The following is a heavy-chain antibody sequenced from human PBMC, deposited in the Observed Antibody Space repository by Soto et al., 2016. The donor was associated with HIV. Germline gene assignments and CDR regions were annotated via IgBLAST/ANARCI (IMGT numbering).Heavy chain of an antibody. Sequence: EVQLVESGGGLVKPGGSLRLSCAASGFTFSSYSMNWVRQAPGKGLERVSSISRSSTYIYYADSVKGRFTISRDNAKNLLYLQMNSLRAEDTAVYYCARAETYSSSYQDWGQGTLVTVSS. CDR2: ISRSSTYI. D-gene: IGHD6-13*01. J-gene: IGHJ4*02. CDR1: GFTFSSYS. V-gene: IGHV3-21*01. CDR3: ARAETYSSSYQD.